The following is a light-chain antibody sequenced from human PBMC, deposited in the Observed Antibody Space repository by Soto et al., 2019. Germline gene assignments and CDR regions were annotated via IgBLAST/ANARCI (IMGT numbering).Light chain of an antibody. J-gene: IGKJ2*01. CDR1: QSVGSRY. Sequence: EIVLTQSPGTLSLSPGERATLSCRTSQSVGSRYLGWYQQKPGQPPRLLIYGSSNRATGTPDRFSASGSGTDFTLTISRLEPEDFAVYYCQQYDTSSLYIFGQGTKLEMK. CDR3: QQYDTSSLYI. V-gene: IGKV3-20*01. CDR2: GSS.